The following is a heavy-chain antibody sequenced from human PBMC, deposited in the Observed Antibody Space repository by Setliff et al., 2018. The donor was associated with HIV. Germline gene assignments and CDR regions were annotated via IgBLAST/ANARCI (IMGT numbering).Heavy chain of an antibody. Sequence: GGSLRLSCAASGFTFSNYWMSRVRQTPGKGLEWVANIKPDGSEKYYVDSVKGRFTISRDNAENSLYLQMNSLRAEDTAVYYCARDYVRGRRAFGIWGPGTMVTVSS. V-gene: IGHV3-7*01. J-gene: IGHJ3*02. CDR3: ARDYVRGRRAFGI. CDR2: IKPDGSEK. D-gene: IGHD3-16*01. CDR1: GFTFSNYW.